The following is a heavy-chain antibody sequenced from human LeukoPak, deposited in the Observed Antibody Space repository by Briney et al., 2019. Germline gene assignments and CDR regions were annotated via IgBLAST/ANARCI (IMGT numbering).Heavy chain of an antibody. CDR2: IYNTGDT. CDR1: GFTVSNNY. Sequence: GGSLRLSCAASGFTVSNNYMSWVRQAPGKGLEWVSFIYNTGDTYYADSVRGRFTISRDNSKNTLFLQVNSLRVENTALYYCARWFCATNNCYYDYWGQGTLVTVSS. J-gene: IGHJ4*02. CDR3: ARWFCATNNCYYDY. D-gene: IGHD2-21*02. V-gene: IGHV3-53*01.